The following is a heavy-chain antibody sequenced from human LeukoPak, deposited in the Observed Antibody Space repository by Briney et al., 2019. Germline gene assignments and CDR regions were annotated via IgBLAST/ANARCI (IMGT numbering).Heavy chain of an antibody. Sequence: SETLSLTCAVYGGSFSGYYWSWIRQPPGEGLEWIGEINHSGSTNYNPSLKSRVTISVDTSKNQFSLKLSSVTAADTAVYYCASQETHSGSYHFDYWGQGTLVTVSS. CDR2: INHSGST. CDR3: ASQETHSGSYHFDY. V-gene: IGHV4-34*01. CDR1: GGSFSGYY. D-gene: IGHD1-26*01. J-gene: IGHJ4*02.